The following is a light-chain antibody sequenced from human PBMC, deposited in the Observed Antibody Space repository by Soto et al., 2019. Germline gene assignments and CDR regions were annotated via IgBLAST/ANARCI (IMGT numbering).Light chain of an antibody. CDR3: SSYTSSSTLVL. J-gene: IGLJ2*01. V-gene: IGLV2-14*01. CDR2: DVT. Sequence: QSALTQPASASGSPGQSITISCTGSSSDVGDYNSVSWYQQHPGKAPKLVIYDVTDRPSGVSDRFSGSKSGNTASLTISGLQAEDEADYYCSSYTSSSTLVLFGGGTKVTVL. CDR1: SSDVGDYNS.